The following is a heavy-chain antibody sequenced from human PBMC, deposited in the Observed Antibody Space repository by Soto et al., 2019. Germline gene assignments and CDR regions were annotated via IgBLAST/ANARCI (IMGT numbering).Heavy chain of an antibody. D-gene: IGHD5-12*01. CDR3: AGDFRGYGRFDY. V-gene: IGHV4-31*03. CDR2: IYYSGGT. CDR1: GGSTSSGTYY. Sequence: PSETLSLTCTVSGGSTSSGTYYWSWIRQHPGKGLEWIGYIYYSGGTYQNPSLTSRVTISLDTSKNQFPLKLSSVTAADTAIYYCAGDFRGYGRFDYWGQGTLVTVA. J-gene: IGHJ4*02.